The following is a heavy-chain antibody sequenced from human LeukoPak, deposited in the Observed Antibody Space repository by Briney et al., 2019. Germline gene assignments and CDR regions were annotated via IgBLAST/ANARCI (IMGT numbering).Heavy chain of an antibody. CDR2: ISAYNGNT. Sequence: ASVKVSCKASGYTFTSNGISWVRQAPGQGLEWMGWISAYNGNTNYAQKLQGRVTMTTDTSTSTAYMELRSLRSDDTAVYYCARDYDILTGASKLDYWGQGTLVTVSS. J-gene: IGHJ4*02. CDR3: ARDYDILTGASKLDY. V-gene: IGHV1-18*04. CDR1: GYTFTSNG. D-gene: IGHD3-9*01.